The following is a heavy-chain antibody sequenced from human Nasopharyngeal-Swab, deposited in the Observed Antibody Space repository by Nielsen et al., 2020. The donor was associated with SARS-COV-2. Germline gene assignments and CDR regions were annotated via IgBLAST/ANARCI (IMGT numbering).Heavy chain of an antibody. CDR2: IHSDGNT. V-gene: IGHV3-53*01. CDR3: ASRGAATDPSTRDLPYSRRTFDL. Sequence: GESLKISCAASGFTVSSSYMSWVRQAPGKGLEWVSTIHSDGNTYYADSVRGRFTSSRDNFRNTLSLEMNSLRAEDTAVYYCASRGAATDPSTRDLPYSRRTFDLWGRGTLVTVSS. D-gene: IGHD3-22*01. J-gene: IGHJ2*01. CDR1: GFTVSSSY.